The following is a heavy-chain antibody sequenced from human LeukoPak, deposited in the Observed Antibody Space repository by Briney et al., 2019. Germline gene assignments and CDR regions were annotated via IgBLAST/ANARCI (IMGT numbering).Heavy chain of an antibody. CDR1: GFTFNTYA. CDR2: ISHSGGST. Sequence: PGGSLRLSCSASGFTFNTYAMAWVRQAPGKGPEWVSSISHSGGSTYYAASVEGRFTISRDNSKDTLYLQLNSLRVEDTAIYYCAKSRVPGGWLQFSFWGRGTLVTVSS. CDR3: AKSRVPGGWLQFSF. J-gene: IGHJ4*02. D-gene: IGHD5-24*01. V-gene: IGHV3-23*01.